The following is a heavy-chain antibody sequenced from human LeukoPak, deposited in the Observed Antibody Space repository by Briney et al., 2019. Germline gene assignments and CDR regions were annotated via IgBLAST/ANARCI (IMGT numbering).Heavy chain of an antibody. V-gene: IGHV4-39*01. CDR1: GGSLSSSSYY. CDR2: IYYSGST. J-gene: IGHJ5*02. CDR3: ARHYGYYDILTGYYLNWFDP. D-gene: IGHD3-9*01. Sequence: SETLSLTCTVSGGSLSSSSYYWGWIRQPPGKGLEWIGSIYYSGSTYYNPSLKSRVTISVDTSKNQFSLKLSSVTAADTAVYYCARHYGYYDILTGYYLNWFDPWGQGTLVTVSS.